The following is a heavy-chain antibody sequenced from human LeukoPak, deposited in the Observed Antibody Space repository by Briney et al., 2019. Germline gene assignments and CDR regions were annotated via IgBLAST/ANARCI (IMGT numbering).Heavy chain of an antibody. CDR3: ARIVVGWFDP. CDR2: IYYSGST. V-gene: IGHV4-59*01. Sequence: SETLSLTCTVSGGSISSYYWSWIRQPPGKGLEWIGYIYYSGSTNYNPSLKSRVTISVDTSKNQLSLKLSSVTAADTAVYYCARIVVGWFDPWGQGTLVTVSS. D-gene: IGHD3-22*01. CDR1: GGSISSYY. J-gene: IGHJ5*02.